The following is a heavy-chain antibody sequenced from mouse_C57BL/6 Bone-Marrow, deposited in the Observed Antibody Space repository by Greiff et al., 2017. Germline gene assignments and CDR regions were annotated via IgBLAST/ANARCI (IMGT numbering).Heavy chain of an antibody. CDR1: GYTFTSYW. CDR3: ARRLYYGNYVGFAY. V-gene: IGHV1-55*01. Sequence: QVQLKQPGAELVKPGASVKMSCKASGYTFTSYWITWVKQRPGQGLEWIGDIYPGSGSTNYNEKFKSKATLTVDTSSSTAYMQLSSLPSEDSAVYYCARRLYYGNYVGFAYWGQGTLVTVSA. CDR2: IYPGSGST. D-gene: IGHD2-1*01. J-gene: IGHJ3*01.